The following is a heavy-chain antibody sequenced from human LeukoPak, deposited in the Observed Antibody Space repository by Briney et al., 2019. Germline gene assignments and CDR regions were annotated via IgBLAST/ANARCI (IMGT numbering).Heavy chain of an antibody. CDR1: GYTFIDYY. Sequence: SVKVSCKASGYTFIDYYMQWVRQAPGQGLEWMGGIIPIFGTANYAQKFQGRVTITTDESTSTAYMELSSLRSKDTAVYYCARAAFRHYDSSGLLFDYWGQGTLVTVSS. D-gene: IGHD3-22*01. CDR2: IIPIFGTA. V-gene: IGHV1-69*05. J-gene: IGHJ4*02. CDR3: ARAAFRHYDSSGLLFDY.